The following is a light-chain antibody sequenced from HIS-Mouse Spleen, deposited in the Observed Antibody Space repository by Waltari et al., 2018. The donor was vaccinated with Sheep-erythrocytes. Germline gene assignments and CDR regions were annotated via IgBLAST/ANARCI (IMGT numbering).Light chain of an antibody. CDR1: SSDVGGYNY. Sequence: QSALTQPASVSGSPGPSITISCTGTSSDVGGYNYVSWYQQYPGKAPKLMIYEVSNRPSGVSNRFSGSKSGNTASLTISGLQAEDEADYYCSSYTSSSTLVVFGGGTKLTVL. J-gene: IGLJ2*01. V-gene: IGLV2-14*01. CDR3: SSYTSSSTLVV. CDR2: EVS.